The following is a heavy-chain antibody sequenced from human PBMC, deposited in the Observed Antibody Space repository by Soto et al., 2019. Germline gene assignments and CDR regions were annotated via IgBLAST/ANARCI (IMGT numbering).Heavy chain of an antibody. CDR2: ISANIIIT. D-gene: IGHD2-15*01. CDR1: GFNFNSHA. V-gene: IGHV3-23*01. Sequence: EVQLLESGGGLVQPGGSLRLSCAASGFNFNSHAMTWVRQAPGKGLEWVSTISANIIITYYADSVKGRSTISRDNSKNTLYLQKSSLRVEDTAVYHCARVDTPTVRVGMDVWGQGTTVTVSS. CDR3: ARVDTPTVRVGMDV. J-gene: IGHJ6*02.